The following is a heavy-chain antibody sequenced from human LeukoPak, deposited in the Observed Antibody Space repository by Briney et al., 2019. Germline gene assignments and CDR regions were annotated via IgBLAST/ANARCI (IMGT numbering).Heavy chain of an antibody. J-gene: IGHJ1*01. CDR2: IYYSGST. Sequence: KPSETLSLTCTVSGGSISSSSCYWGWIRQPPGKGLEWIGSIYYSGSTYYNPSLKSRVTISVDTSKNQFSLKLSSVTAADTAVYYCARHDGSSWYVGKYFQHWGQGTLVTVSS. D-gene: IGHD6-13*01. CDR1: GGSISSSSCY. V-gene: IGHV4-39*01. CDR3: ARHDGSSWYVGKYFQH.